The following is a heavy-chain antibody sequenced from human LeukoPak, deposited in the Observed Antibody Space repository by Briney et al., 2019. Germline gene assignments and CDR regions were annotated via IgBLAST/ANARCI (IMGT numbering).Heavy chain of an antibody. J-gene: IGHJ4*02. CDR3: AKVGSYYYDSSGYYRED. Sequence: GGSLRLSCAASGFTFSSYAMSWVRQAPGKGLEWVSAISGSGGSTYYADSVKGRFTISRDNPKNTLYLQMNSLRAEDTAVYYCAKVGSYYYDSSGYYREDWGQGTLVTVSS. CDR2: ISGSGGST. D-gene: IGHD3-22*01. V-gene: IGHV3-23*01. CDR1: GFTFSSYA.